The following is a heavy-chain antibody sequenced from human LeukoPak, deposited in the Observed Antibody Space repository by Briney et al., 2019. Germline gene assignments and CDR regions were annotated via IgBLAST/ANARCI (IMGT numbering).Heavy chain of an antibody. CDR3: AREYYYDSSGWFDY. CDR2: INPNSGGT. J-gene: IGHJ4*02. V-gene: IGHV1-2*02. CDR1: GYTFTGYY. D-gene: IGHD3-22*01. Sequence: ASVKVSCKASGYTFTGYYMHWVRQAPGQGLEWMGWINPNSGGTNYAQKFQGRVTVTRDTSISTAYMELSRLRSDDTAVYYCAREYYYDSSGWFDYWGQGTLVTVSS.